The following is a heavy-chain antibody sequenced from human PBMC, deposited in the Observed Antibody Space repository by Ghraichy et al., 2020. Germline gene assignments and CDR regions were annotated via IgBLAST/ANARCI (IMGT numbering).Heavy chain of an antibody. J-gene: IGHJ6*02. V-gene: IGHV3-30*18. D-gene: IGHD6-6*01. CDR2: ISYDGGNK. CDR3: AKDRRGQLGRSYYGMNV. CDR1: GFTFSSYA. Sequence: GGSLRLSCAASGFTFSSYAIHWVRQPPGKGLEWVAVISYDGGNKSYADSVKGRFTISRDNSKNTMYLQMNSLRAEDTAVYYCAKDRRGQLGRSYYGMNVWGQGTTVTVSS.